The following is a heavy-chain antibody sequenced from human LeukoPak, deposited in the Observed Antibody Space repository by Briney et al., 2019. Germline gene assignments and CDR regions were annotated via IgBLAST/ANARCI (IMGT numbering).Heavy chain of an antibody. CDR3: ARDHLIYYDSSGYYYGYNWFDP. J-gene: IGHJ5*02. Sequence: PSETLSLTCTVSGGSISSYYWSWIRQPAGKGLEWIGRIYTSGSTNYNPSPKSRVTMSVDTSKNQFSLKLSSVTAADTAVYYCARDHLIYYDSSGYYYGYNWFDPWGQGTLVTVSS. V-gene: IGHV4-4*07. D-gene: IGHD3-22*01. CDR1: GGSISSYY. CDR2: IYTSGST.